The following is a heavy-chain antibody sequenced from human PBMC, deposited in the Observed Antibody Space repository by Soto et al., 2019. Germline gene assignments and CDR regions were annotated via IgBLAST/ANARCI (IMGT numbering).Heavy chain of an antibody. CDR1: GGSISSGDYY. CDR3: AISDDFWSGYGMDV. V-gene: IGHV4-30-4*01. Sequence: SETLSLTCTVSGGSISSGDYYWSWIRQPPGKGLEWIGYIYYSGSTYYNPSLKSRVTISVDTSKNQFSLKLSSVTAADTAVYYCAISDDFWSGYGMDVWGQGTTVTVSS. J-gene: IGHJ6*02. D-gene: IGHD3-3*01. CDR2: IYYSGST.